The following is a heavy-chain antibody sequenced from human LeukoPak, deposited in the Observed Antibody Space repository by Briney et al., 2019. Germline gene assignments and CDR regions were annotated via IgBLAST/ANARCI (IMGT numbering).Heavy chain of an antibody. V-gene: IGHV4-59*01. Sequence: SETLSLTCTVSGGSISNYYWSWIRQPPGKGLEWIGYIYDSGSTNYNPSLKSRVTISVDRSKNQFSLNLRSVSAADTAVYYCARDAAIFDSSGYYFLWWGQGALVTVSS. CDR3: ARDAAIFDSSGYYFLW. J-gene: IGHJ4*02. D-gene: IGHD3-22*01. CDR1: GGSISNYY. CDR2: IYDSGST.